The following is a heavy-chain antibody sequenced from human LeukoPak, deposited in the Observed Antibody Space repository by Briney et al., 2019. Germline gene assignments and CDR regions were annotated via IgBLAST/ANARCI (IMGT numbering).Heavy chain of an antibody. CDR2: IYYSGGT. CDR3: ARHVWLQPFDY. J-gene: IGHJ4*02. CDR1: GGSMNSYY. Sequence: SETLSLTCSVSGGSMNSYYWSWIRQSPGKGLEWIGYIYYSGGTNYNPSLKSRVTISVDTSKNQFSLKLSSVTAADTAVYYCARHVWLQPFDYWGQGTLVTVSS. V-gene: IGHV4-59*08. D-gene: IGHD3-9*01.